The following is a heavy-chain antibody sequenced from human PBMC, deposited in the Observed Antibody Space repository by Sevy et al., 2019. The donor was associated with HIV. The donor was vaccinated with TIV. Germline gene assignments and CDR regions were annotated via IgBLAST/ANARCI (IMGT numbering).Heavy chain of an antibody. D-gene: IGHD2-15*01. J-gene: IGHJ6*04. CDR2: ISGSGGAT. Sequence: GGSLRLSCAASGFTFGSYAVSWVRQAPGKGLEWVSAISGSGGATYYSDSVKGRFTISRDNSKNTLYLQMNSLRAEDTAVYYCAKHISSGYYSCCCTDVWGKGTTVTVSS. V-gene: IGHV3-23*01. CDR3: AKHISSGYYSCCCTDV. CDR1: GFTFGSYA.